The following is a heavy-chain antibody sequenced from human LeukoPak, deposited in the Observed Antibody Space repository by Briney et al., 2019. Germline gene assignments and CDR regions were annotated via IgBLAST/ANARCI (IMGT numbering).Heavy chain of an antibody. CDR2: ISGSGGST. CDR1: GFTFSSYA. CDR3: TTDRGITMVREKGWISWFDP. D-gene: IGHD3-10*01. J-gene: IGHJ5*02. Sequence: GGSLRLSCAASGFTFSSYAMSWVRQAPGKGLEWVSAISGSGGSTYYADSVKGRFTISRDNSKNTLYLQMNSLRAEDTAVYYCTTDRGITMVREKGWISWFDPWGQGTLVTVSS. V-gene: IGHV3-23*01.